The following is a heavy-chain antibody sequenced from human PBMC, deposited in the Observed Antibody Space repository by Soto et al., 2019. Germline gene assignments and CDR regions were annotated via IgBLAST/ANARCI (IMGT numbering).Heavy chain of an antibody. CDR1: GGSISSSSYY. CDR2: IYYSGST. D-gene: IGHD3-3*01. V-gene: IGHV4-39*02. CDR3: AKDRNDFWSGYYYYYGMDV. J-gene: IGHJ6*02. Sequence: SETLSLTCTVSGGSISSSSYYWGGIRQPPGKGLEWIGSIYYSGSTYYNPSLKSRVTISVDTSKNQFSLKLSSVTAADTAVYYCAKDRNDFWSGYYYYYGMDVWGQGTTVTVSS.